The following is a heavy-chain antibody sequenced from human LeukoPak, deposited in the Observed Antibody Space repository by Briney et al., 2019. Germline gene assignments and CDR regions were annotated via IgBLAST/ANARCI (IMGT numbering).Heavy chain of an antibody. Sequence: SETLSLTCTVSGGSISSSSYYWGWIRQPPGKGLEWIGSIYYSGSTYYNPSLKSRVTISVDTSKNQFSLKLSSVTAADTAVYYCARAVGAPYGYGFFDYWGQGTLVTVSS. D-gene: IGHD5-18*01. CDR3: ARAVGAPYGYGFFDY. CDR1: GGSISSSSYY. J-gene: IGHJ4*02. V-gene: IGHV4-39*07. CDR2: IYYSGST.